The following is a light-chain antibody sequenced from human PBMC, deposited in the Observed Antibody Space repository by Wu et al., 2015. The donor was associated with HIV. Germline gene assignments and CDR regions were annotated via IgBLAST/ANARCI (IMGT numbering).Light chain of an antibody. J-gene: IGKJ4*01. Sequence: DIRMTQSPSSVSASVGDRVTIACRASQGISSWLAWYQKKPGRAPKLLIYAASNLQNGVPSRFSGSGSGTYFTLTISSLQPEDFATYYRQQANSFPLTFGGGTKVEIK. V-gene: IGKV1-12*01. CDR1: QGISSW. CDR3: QQANSFPLT. CDR2: AAS.